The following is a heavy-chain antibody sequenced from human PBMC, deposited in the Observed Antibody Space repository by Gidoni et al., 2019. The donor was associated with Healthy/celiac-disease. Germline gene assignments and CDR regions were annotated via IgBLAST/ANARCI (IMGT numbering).Heavy chain of an antibody. Sequence: QVQLQQCGAGLLKPSETLSLTCAVYGGSFSGSYWSGIRQPPGKGLEWIGEIKHSGSTNYNPSLKSRVTISVDTSKNQFSLKLSSVTAADTAVYYCATVTLEMATTTNDAFDIGAKGQWSPSLQ. D-gene: IGHD5-12*01. V-gene: IGHV4-34*01. J-gene: IGHJ3*02. CDR2: IKHSGST. CDR1: GGSFSGSY. CDR3: ATVTLEMATTTNDAFD.